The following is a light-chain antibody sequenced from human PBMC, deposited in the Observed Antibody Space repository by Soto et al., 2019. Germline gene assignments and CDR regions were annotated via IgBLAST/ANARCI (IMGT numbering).Light chain of an antibody. CDR1: SSDVGSYNL. CDR3: CSYAGSRIWV. J-gene: IGLJ3*02. Sequence: QSALTQPASVSGSPGQSITVSCTGTSSDVGSYNLVSWYQQHPGKAPKLMIHEGSKRPSGVSNRFSGSKSGNTASLTISGLQAEDEAYYYCCSYAGSRIWVFGGGTKLTVL. CDR2: EGS. V-gene: IGLV2-23*01.